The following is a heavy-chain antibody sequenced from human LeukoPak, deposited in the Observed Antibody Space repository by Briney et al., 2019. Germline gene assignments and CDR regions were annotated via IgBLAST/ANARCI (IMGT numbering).Heavy chain of an antibody. V-gene: IGHV3-23*01. CDR2: IRGSDGST. J-gene: IGHJ4*02. CDR3: GKDVYGDYGGLGC. Sequence: GGSLRLSCAASGFPFSTYAMSSVRQAPGKGLGWVSSIRGSDGSTYYADSVKGRFAISRDNSKNTLYLQMNSLRAEDSSVYYCGKDVYGDYGGLGCWGTRTLVTVA. D-gene: IGHD4-17*01. CDR1: GFPFSTYA.